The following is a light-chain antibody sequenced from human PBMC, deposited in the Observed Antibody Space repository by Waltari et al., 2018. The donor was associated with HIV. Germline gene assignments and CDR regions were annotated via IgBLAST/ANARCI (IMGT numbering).Light chain of an antibody. Sequence: QSALTQPASVSGSPGQSITISCTGTSSDVGGYNFVSWFQHHPGKAPKVMIYEVRNRPSGVSNRFSGSKSGNTAALTISGLQAEDEADCYCSSYTSSSTLVFGGGTKLTVL. V-gene: IGLV2-14*01. CDR2: EVR. CDR1: SSDVGGYNF. J-gene: IGLJ2*01. CDR3: SSYTSSSTLV.